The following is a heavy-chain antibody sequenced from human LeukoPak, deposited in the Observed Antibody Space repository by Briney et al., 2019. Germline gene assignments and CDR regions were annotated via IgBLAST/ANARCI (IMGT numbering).Heavy chain of an antibody. CDR1: GCTFDDYA. CDR3: AKATRSSGSLGAFDI. J-gene: IGHJ3*02. D-gene: IGHD6-19*01. Sequence: SGGSLRLSCAASGCTFDDYAMHWVRQAPGKGLEWVSGISWNSGSIGYADSVKGRFTISRDNAKNSLYLQMNSLRAEDTALYYCAKATRSSGSLGAFDIWGQGTMVTVSS. CDR2: ISWNSGSI. V-gene: IGHV3-9*01.